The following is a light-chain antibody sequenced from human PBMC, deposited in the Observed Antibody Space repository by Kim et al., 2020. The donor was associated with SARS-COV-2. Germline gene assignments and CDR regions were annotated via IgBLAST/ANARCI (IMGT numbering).Light chain of an antibody. V-gene: IGLV3-9*01. CDR1: NIGSKN. Sequence: SYELTQPLSVSVALGQTARITCGGNNIGSKNVHWYQQKPGQAPVLVIYRDSNRPSGIPERFSGSNSGNTATLTISRAQAGGEADYYCQVWDSSTYVFGTGTKVTVL. J-gene: IGLJ1*01. CDR2: RDS. CDR3: QVWDSSTYV.